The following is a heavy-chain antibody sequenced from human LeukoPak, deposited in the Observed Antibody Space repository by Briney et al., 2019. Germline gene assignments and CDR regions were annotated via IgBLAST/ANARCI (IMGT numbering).Heavy chain of an antibody. Sequence: PGGSLRLSCAASGFTFSDYYMSWIRQAPGKGLEWVSYISSSGSTIYYADSVKGRFTISRDNAKNSLYLQMNGLRAEDTAVYYCARDRRHLRGYFDLWGRGTLVTVSS. J-gene: IGHJ2*01. CDR1: GFTFSDYY. V-gene: IGHV3-11*01. CDR3: ARDRRHLRGYFDL. CDR2: ISSSGSTI.